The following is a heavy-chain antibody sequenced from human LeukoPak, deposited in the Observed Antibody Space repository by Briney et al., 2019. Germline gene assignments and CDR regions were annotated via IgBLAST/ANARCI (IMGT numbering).Heavy chain of an antibody. CDR1: GGSVSSGNYY. CDR2: IYYSGST. J-gene: IGHJ4*02. Sequence: SETLSLTCTVSGGSVSSGNYYWSWIRQPPGKGLEWIGYIYYSGSTNYNPSLKSRVTISVDTSKNQFSLKLRSVTAAGTAVYYCARADYDALDYWGQGTLVTVSS. V-gene: IGHV4-61*01. CDR3: ARADYDALDY. D-gene: IGHD4-17*01.